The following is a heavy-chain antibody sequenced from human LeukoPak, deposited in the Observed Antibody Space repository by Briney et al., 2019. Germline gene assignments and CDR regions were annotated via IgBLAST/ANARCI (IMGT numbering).Heavy chain of an antibody. D-gene: IGHD3-22*01. CDR1: GYTFTSYG. Sequence: ASVKVSCKASGYTFTSYGISWVRQAPGQGLEWVGGISAYNGSTNNAQKFQGRVTITADESTGTAYMELSSLRSEATAVYYCAKAPPSYYYDSSGYSGYYYYMDVWGKGTTVTVSS. CDR3: AKAPPSYYYDSSGYSGYYYYMDV. J-gene: IGHJ6*03. V-gene: IGHV1-18*01. CDR2: ISAYNGST.